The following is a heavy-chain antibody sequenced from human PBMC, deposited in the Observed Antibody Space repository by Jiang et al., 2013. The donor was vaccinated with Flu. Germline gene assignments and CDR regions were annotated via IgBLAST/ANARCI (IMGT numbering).Heavy chain of an antibody. V-gene: IGHV1-69*01. CDR3: ASLWFGELYYYYGMDV. CDR1: GGTFSSYA. Sequence: GAEVKKPGSSVKVSCKASGGTFSSYAISWVRQAPGQGLEWMGGIIPIFGTANYAQKFQGRVTITADESTSTAYMELSSLRSEDTAVYYCASLWFGELYYYYGMDVWGQGTTVTVSS. D-gene: IGHD3-10*01. CDR2: IIPIFGTA. J-gene: IGHJ6*02.